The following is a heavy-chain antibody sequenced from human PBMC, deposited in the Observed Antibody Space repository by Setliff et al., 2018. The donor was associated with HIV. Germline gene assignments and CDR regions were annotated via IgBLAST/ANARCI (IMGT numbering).Heavy chain of an antibody. V-gene: IGHV1-69*13. J-gene: IGHJ3*02. CDR2: IIPIFRTT. CDR1: GYTFTAYV. CDR3: ARDGGYSGHQWFGDAFDI. D-gene: IGHD5-12*01. Sequence: ASVKVSCKASGYTFTAYVMHWVRQAPGQRLEWMARIIPIFRTTNYAQKFQGRVTITADESTSTAYMELSTLRSEDTAVYFCARDGGYSGHQWFGDAFDIWGQGTMVTVSS.